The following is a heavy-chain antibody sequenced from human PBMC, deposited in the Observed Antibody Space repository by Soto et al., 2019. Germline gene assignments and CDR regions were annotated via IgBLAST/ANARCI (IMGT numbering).Heavy chain of an antibody. CDR2: ISYDGSNK. V-gene: IGHV3-30-3*01. CDR1: GFTFSSYA. Sequence: GGSLRLSCAASGFTFSSYAMHWVRQAPGKGLEWVAVISYDGSNKYYADSVKGRFTISRDNSKNTLYLQMNSLRAEDTAVYYCARGHAPDYWGQGTLVTVSS. J-gene: IGHJ4*02. CDR3: ARGHAPDY.